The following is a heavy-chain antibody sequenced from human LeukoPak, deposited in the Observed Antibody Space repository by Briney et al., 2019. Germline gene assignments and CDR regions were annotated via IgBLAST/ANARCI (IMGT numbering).Heavy chain of an antibody. CDR2: ISYDGSNK. D-gene: IGHD3-3*01. V-gene: IGHV3-30*03. CDR1: GFTFSSYG. J-gene: IGHJ4*02. CDR3: ARAKVFWSGYNDY. Sequence: SGGSLRLSCAASGFTFSSYGMHWVRQAPGKGLEWVAVISYDGSNKYYADSVKGRFTISRDNSKNTLYLQMNSLRAEDTAVYYCARAKVFWSGYNDYWGQGTLVTVSS.